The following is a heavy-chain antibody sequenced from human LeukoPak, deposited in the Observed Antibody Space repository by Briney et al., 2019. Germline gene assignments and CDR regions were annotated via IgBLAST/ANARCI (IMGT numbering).Heavy chain of an antibody. D-gene: IGHD3-3*01. CDR2: ISGSGGST. J-gene: IGHJ4*02. V-gene: IGHV3-23*01. CDR3: AKTYYDFWSGVDY. CDR1: GFTLSSYA. Sequence: TGGSLRLSCAASGFTLSSYAMSWVRQAPGKGLEWVSAISGSGGSTYYADSVKGRFTISRDNSKNTLYLQMNSLRAEDTAVYYCAKTYYDFWSGVDYWGQGTLVTVSS.